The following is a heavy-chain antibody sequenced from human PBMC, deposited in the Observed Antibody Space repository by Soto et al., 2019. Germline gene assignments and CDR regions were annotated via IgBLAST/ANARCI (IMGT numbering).Heavy chain of an antibody. J-gene: IGHJ3*02. CDR2: IYSGGST. Sequence: EVQLVESGGGLVQPGGSLRLSCAASGFTVSSNYMSWVRQAPGKGLEWVSGIYSGGSTYYADDVKGRFTIPNDNSKNTLYLQMDSLRAEDTAVYYCARDRCSGGSCYLDDAFDIWGQGTMVTVSS. CDR1: GFTVSSNY. CDR3: ARDRCSGGSCYLDDAFDI. V-gene: IGHV3-66*01. D-gene: IGHD2-15*01.